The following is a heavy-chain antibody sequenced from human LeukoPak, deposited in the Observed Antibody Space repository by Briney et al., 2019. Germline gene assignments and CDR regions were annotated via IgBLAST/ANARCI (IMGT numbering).Heavy chain of an antibody. D-gene: IGHD3-16*01. Sequence: SETLSLTCTVSGGSISSSSYYWGWIRQPPGKGLEWIGSIYYSGSTYYNPSLESRVTISVDTSKNQFSLKLSSVTAADTAVYYCARRGRGYYFDYWGQGTLVTVSS. CDR1: GGSISSSSYY. CDR3: ARRGRGYYFDY. V-gene: IGHV4-39*01. J-gene: IGHJ4*02. CDR2: IYYSGST.